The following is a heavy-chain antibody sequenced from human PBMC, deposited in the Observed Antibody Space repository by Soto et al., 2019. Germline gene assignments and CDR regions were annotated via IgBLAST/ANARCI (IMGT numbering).Heavy chain of an antibody. D-gene: IGHD2-2*01. V-gene: IGHV3-23*01. CDR1: GFTFSSYA. J-gene: IGHJ6*02. CDR3: ARYIPGVRYYGMDV. Sequence: GSLRLSCAAPGFTFSSYAMKWVRQAPGKGLEWVSLIGESGTPTYYADSVKGRFTISRDNSGNTLFLEMYSLRAEDTAVYYCARYIPGVRYYGMDVWGQGTTVTVSS. CDR2: IGESGTPT.